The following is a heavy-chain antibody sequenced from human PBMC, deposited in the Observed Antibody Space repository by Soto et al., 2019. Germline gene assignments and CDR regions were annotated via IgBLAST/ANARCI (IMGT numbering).Heavy chain of an antibody. CDR3: AKDGRYCTSGVCYYFDY. CDR2: ISYDGSNK. D-gene: IGHD2-8*01. V-gene: IGHV3-30*18. CDR1: GFTFSSYG. J-gene: IGHJ4*02. Sequence: GGSLRLSCAASGFTFSSYGMHWVRQAPGKGLEWVAVISYDGSNKYYADSVKGRFIISRDNSKNTLYLQMNSLRAEDTAVYYCAKDGRYCTSGVCYYFDYWGQGTLVTVSS.